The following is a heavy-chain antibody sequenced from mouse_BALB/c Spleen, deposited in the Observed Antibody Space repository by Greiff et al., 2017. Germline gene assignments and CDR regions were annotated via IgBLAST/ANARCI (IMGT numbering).Heavy chain of an antibody. Sequence: QVHVKQSGAELARPGASVKLSCKASGYTFTSYWMQWVKQRPGQGLEWIGAIYPGDGDTRYTQKFKGKATLTADKSSSTAYMQLSSLASEDSAVYYCARWVYGRGDYAMDYWGQGTSVTVSS. CDR1: GYTFTSYW. D-gene: IGHD1-1*01. CDR2: IYPGDGDT. V-gene: IGHV1-87*01. CDR3: ARWVYGRGDYAMDY. J-gene: IGHJ4*01.